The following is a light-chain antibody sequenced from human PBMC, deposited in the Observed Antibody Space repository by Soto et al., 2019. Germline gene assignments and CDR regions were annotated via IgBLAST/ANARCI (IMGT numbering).Light chain of an antibody. CDR2: VAS. CDR3: QHYCTSPVA. J-gene: IGKJ5*01. CDR1: QNVAGSF. V-gene: IGKV3-20*01. Sequence: EIVLTQSPGSLSLSPGERATLSCRGSQNVAGSFVPGYQQTAGQAPRLLIDVASRRATGIPDRFSGSGSGTDFTLTISRLAPEDYASYSCQHYCTSPVAFGQRTRLAIK.